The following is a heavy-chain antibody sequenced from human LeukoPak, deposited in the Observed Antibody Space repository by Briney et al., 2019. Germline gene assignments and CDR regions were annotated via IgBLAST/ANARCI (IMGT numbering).Heavy chain of an antibody. J-gene: IGHJ5*02. CDR3: AKDGSIAAAVTWFDP. CDR1: GFTFDDYA. D-gene: IGHD6-13*01. CDR2: ISWNSGSI. V-gene: IGHV3-9*01. Sequence: GRSLRLSCAASGFTFDDYAMHWVRQAPGKGLEWVSGISWNSGSIGYADPVKGRFTISRDNAKNSLYLQMNSLRAEDTALYYCAKDGSIAAAVTWFDPWGQGTLVTVSS.